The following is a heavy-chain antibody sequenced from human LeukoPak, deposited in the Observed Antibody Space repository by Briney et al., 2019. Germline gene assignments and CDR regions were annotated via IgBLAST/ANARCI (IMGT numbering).Heavy chain of an antibody. V-gene: IGHV4-39*01. CDR3: ATRRDGYTYFDY. Sequence: PSETLSLTSTVSGDSISSSSYFWGWIRQPPGKGLEWIGHIHFSGNTYYIPSLKSRLTMSEDTSKNQFSLNLSSVTAADAAVYYCATRRDGYTYFDYWGQGTLVSVSS. J-gene: IGHJ4*02. CDR2: IHFSGNT. D-gene: IGHD5-24*01. CDR1: GDSISSSSYF.